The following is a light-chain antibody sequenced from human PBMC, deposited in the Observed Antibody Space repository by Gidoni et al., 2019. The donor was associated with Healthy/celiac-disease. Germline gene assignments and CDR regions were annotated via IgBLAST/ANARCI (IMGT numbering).Light chain of an antibody. V-gene: IGKV3D-15*01. CDR2: GAS. J-gene: IGKJ2*01. Sequence: EIVMTQSPATLSVSPGERATLSCRASQSVSSNLAWSQQKPGQAPRLLIYGASTRATGIPARFSGSVSGTEFTLTISSLQSEDFAVYYCQQYNNWPPEYTFGQGTKLEIK. CDR3: QQYNNWPPEYT. CDR1: QSVSSN.